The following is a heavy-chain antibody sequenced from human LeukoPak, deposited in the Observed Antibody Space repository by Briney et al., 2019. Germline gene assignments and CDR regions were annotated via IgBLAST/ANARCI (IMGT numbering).Heavy chain of an antibody. Sequence: GGSLRLSCARSGFTFIRNGMHGVGQSPGKGREGVTFISYDGSKEYSADSVKGRFTISRDNSKNTLYLQMNSLRVEATAVYYCAKDGGGTDFDYWGQGNLVTVSP. CDR3: AKDGGGTDFDY. CDR2: ISYDGSKE. V-gene: IGHV3-30*02. CDR1: GFTFIRNG. J-gene: IGHJ4*02. D-gene: IGHD1-26*01.